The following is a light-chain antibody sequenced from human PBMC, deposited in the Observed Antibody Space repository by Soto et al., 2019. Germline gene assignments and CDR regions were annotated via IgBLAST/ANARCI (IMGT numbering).Light chain of an antibody. J-gene: IGKJ5*01. Sequence: EIVMTQSPATLSVSPGERATPSCRASQSITSDLAWYQHNPGQAPRLLIYGASTRATDIPARFSGSGSGTEFTLTISSLQSEDFALYYCQQYNDWPRTFGQGTRLEIK. CDR1: QSITSD. V-gene: IGKV3-15*01. CDR2: GAS. CDR3: QQYNDWPRT.